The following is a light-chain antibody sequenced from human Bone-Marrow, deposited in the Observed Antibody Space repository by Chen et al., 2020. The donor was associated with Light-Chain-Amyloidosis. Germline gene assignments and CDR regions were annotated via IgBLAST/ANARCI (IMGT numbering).Light chain of an antibody. J-gene: IGKJ1*01. CDR2: GAS. CDR3: QQYGSTPPWT. Sequence: EIVLTQSPGTLSLSPGGRATLSCRASQSVSSSYLAWYQQKPGQAPRLLIYGASSRATGIPDRFSGSGSGTDVNLTISRLEPEDFAVYYCQQYGSTPPWTFGQGTKVEIK. CDR1: QSVSSSY. V-gene: IGKV3-20*01.